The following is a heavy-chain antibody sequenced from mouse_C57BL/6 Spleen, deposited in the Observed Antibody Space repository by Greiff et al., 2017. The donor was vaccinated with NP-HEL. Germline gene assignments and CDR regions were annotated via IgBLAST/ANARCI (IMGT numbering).Heavy chain of an antibody. V-gene: IGHV1-69*01. J-gene: IGHJ2*01. Sequence: QVQLQQPGAELVMPGASVKLSCKASGYTFTSYWMHWVKQRPGQGLEWIGEIDPSDSYTNYNQKFKGKSTLTVDKSSSTAYMQLSSLTSEDSAVYYCARSCDYYGSSLAYWGQGTTLTVSS. CDR3: ARSCDYYGSSLAY. CDR1: GYTFTSYW. D-gene: IGHD1-1*01. CDR2: IDPSDSYT.